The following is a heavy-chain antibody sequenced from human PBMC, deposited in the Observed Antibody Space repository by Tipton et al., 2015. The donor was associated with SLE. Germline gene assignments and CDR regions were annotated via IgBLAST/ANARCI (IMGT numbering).Heavy chain of an antibody. CDR3: TKGAEWEPTVFDY. CDR1: GGFISSYF. Sequence: QLVQSGAEVKPSETLSLTCTVSGGFISSYFWSWIRQPPGKGLEWIGYISYSGSTNYNPSLKSRVTISADTSKNQFSLKLSSVTAADTAVYYCTKGAEWEPTVFDYWGQGTLVTVSS. J-gene: IGHJ4*02. V-gene: IGHV4-59*01. D-gene: IGHD1-26*01. CDR2: ISYSGST.